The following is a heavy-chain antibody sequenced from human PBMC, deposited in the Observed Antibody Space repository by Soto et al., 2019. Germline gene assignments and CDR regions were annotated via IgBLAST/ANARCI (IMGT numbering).Heavy chain of an antibody. CDR2: IFPSGAT. J-gene: IGHJ4*02. Sequence: SETLSLTCGVSGGSLSGATYSWNWIRQTPGKGLEWIGYIFPSGATYYNPSLRSRVTISIDVSKNQFSLSLRSLTAADTAVYYCARSREFDYWSQGTLVTVSS. CDR1: GGSLSGATYS. CDR3: ARSREFDY. V-gene: IGHV4-30-2*01.